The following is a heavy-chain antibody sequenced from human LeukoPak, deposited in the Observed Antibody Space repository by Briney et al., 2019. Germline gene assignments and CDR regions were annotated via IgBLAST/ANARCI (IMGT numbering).Heavy chain of an antibody. D-gene: IGHD1-7*01. CDR2: INHSGST. CDR1: GGSFSGCY. J-gene: IGHJ4*02. CDR3: ARRKIGLYNWNLGYFDY. Sequence: PSETLSLTCAVYGGSFSGCYWSWIRQPPGKGLEWIGEINHSGSTNYNPFLKSRVTISVDTSKNQFSLKLSSVTAADTAVYYCARRKIGLYNWNLGYFDYWGQGTLVTVSS. V-gene: IGHV4-34*01.